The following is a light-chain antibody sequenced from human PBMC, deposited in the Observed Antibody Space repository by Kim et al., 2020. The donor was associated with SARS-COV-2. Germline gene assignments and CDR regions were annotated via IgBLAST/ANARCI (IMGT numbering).Light chain of an antibody. V-gene: IGLV2-14*03. CDR3: SSYTSSSTQV. J-gene: IGLJ1*01. CDR2: DVS. Sequence: GQSITISCTGTSSDVGGYNYVSWYQQHPGKAPKLMIYDVSNRPSGVSNRFSGSKSDNTASLTISGLQAEDEADYYCSSYTSSSTQVFGTGTKVTVL. CDR1: SSDVGGYNY.